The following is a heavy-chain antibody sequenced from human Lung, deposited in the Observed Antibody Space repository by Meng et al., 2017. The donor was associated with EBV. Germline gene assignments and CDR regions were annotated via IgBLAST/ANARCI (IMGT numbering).Heavy chain of an antibody. CDR1: GGSISSGGYS. V-gene: IGHV4-30-2*01. CDR3: ARGVTMVRGVPGHWFDP. J-gene: IGHJ5*02. D-gene: IGHD3-10*01. CDR2: IYHSGST. Sequence: QREAQESGLGLVKPSPTLSLTCAVSGGSISSGGYSWSWIRQPPGKGLEWIGYIYHSGSTYYNPSLKSRVTISVDRSKNQFSLKLSSMTAADTAVYYCARGVTMVRGVPGHWFDPWGQGTLVTVSS.